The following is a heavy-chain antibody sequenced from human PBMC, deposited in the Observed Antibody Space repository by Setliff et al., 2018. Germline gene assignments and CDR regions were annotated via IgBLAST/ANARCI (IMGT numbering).Heavy chain of an antibody. CDR3: ARDPPWELRYFDL. Sequence: NPGGSLRLSCAASGFTFSRYTINWVRQAPGKGLEWVSSISSSSSYIYYTDSVKGRFAISRDNAKNSLYLQMNSLRAEDTAVYYCARDPPWELRYFDLWGRGTLVTVSS. CDR2: ISSSSSYI. CDR1: GFTFSRYT. V-gene: IGHV3-21*01. D-gene: IGHD1-26*01. J-gene: IGHJ2*01.